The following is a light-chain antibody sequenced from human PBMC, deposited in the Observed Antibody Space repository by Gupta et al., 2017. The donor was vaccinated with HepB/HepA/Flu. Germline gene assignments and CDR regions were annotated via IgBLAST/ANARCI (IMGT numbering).Light chain of an antibody. Sequence: DIQMTQSPSSLSASVGDRVTITCRASQSISSYLNWYQQKPGKAPKLLIYAASSLQSGVPSRLSGSGSGTDFTLTISSRQPEDFATYYCQQSYSTPSTFGKGTKLEIK. CDR1: QSISSY. V-gene: IGKV1-39*01. CDR2: AAS. CDR3: QQSYSTPST. J-gene: IGKJ2*01.